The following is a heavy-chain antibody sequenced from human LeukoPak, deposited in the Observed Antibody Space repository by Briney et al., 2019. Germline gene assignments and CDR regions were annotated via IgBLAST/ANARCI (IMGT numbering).Heavy chain of an antibody. Sequence: GASVKVSCKASGGTFSSYAISWVRQAPGQGLEWMGGIIPIFGTANCAQKFQGRVTITADESTSTAYMELSSLRSEDTAVYYCARGSRGLSSDYYFDYWGQGTLVTVSS. V-gene: IGHV1-69*13. D-gene: IGHD3-10*01. CDR2: IIPIFGTA. CDR1: GGTFSSYA. J-gene: IGHJ4*02. CDR3: ARGSRGLSSDYYFDY.